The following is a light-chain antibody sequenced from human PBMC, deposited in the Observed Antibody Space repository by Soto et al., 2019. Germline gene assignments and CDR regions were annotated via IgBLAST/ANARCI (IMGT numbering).Light chain of an antibody. Sequence: QSVLTQPPSASGTPGQRVTISCSGSSSNIGSNHVYWYQQLPGTAPKLLIYSNIQRPSGVPDRFSGSKSGTSASLAISGLRSEDEADYYCAAWDGSLSGWVFGGGTQLTVL. CDR1: SSNIGSNH. J-gene: IGLJ3*02. CDR2: SNI. CDR3: AAWDGSLSGWV. V-gene: IGLV1-47*02.